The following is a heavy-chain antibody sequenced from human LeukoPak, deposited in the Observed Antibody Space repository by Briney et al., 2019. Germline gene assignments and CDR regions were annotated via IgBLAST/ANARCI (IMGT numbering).Heavy chain of an antibody. CDR2: IWYDGSNK. CDR3: AKKQFGSENALHI. J-gene: IGHJ3*02. Sequence: GGSLRQTCAGTGFTFLSYVLHWVGQAPGKGLEWVAVIWYDGSNKFYGDSVKGRFTTSRDNSKNTVALQMNSLRDEDTAVYYCAKKQFGSENALHIWG. V-gene: IGHV3-33*06. CDR1: GFTFLSYV. D-gene: IGHD5-24*01.